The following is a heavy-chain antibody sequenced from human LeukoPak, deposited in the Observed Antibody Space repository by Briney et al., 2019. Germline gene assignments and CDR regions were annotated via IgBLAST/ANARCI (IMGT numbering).Heavy chain of an antibody. CDR2: IKEDGSEK. J-gene: IGHJ4*02. CDR1: GFTFSNYW. V-gene: IGHV3-7*01. D-gene: IGHD6-13*01. CDR3: ASGRQLGY. Sequence: GGSLRLSCAASGFTFSNYWVRWVSQAPGKGVEWGANIKEDGSEKYYVDSVKGPFTISRDNARTSLYLQMNSLRAEDTAVYYCASGRQLGYWGQGTLVTVSS.